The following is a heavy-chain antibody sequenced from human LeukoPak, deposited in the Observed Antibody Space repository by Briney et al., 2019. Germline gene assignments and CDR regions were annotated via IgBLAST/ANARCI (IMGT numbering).Heavy chain of an antibody. J-gene: IGHJ4*02. D-gene: IGHD3-10*01. Sequence: SETLSLTCTVSGGSISSGGYYWSWIRQHPGKGLEWIGYIYYSGSTYYNPSLKSRVTISVDTSKNQFSLKLSSVTAADTAVYYCARRAVRGVIIYDYWGQGTLVTVSS. CDR1: GGSISSGGYY. CDR3: ARRAVRGVIIYDY. CDR2: IYYSGST. V-gene: IGHV4-31*03.